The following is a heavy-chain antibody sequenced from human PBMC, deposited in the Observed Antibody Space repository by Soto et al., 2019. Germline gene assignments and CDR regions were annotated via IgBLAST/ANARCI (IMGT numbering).Heavy chain of an antibody. J-gene: IGHJ4*02. CDR2: IIPIFGTA. CDR3: ARDDSSGYPLYRDFDY. Sequence: XGTVSWTTAGGTFSSYPISWGRQDTDKGLEWMGGIIPIFGTANYAQKFQGRVTITADESTSTAYMELSSLRSEDTAVYYGARDDSSGYPLYRDFDYWGQGTSVPF. CDR1: GGTFSSYP. D-gene: IGHD3-22*01. V-gene: IGHV1-69*13.